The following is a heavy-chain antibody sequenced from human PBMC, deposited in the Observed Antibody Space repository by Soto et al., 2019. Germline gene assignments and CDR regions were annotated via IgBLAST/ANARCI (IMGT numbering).Heavy chain of an antibody. CDR1: GFTFSSYW. V-gene: IGHV3-74*01. Sequence: EVQLVESGGGLVQPGGSLRLSCAATGFTFSSYWMHWVRQAPGEGLVWVSRIYSDGSGTSYADSVKGRFTISRDNANSTLYLQMNSLGAEDTAIYYCARGLDSHLGDHPSGYWGQGTLVTVSS. CDR3: ARGLDSHLGDHPSGY. CDR2: IYSDGSGT. D-gene: IGHD3-16*01. J-gene: IGHJ4*02.